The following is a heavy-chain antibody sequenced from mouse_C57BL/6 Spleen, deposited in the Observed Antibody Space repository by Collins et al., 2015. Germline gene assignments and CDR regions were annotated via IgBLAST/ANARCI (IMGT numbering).Heavy chain of an antibody. CDR2: INPNNGGT. V-gene: IGHV1-22*01. CDR3: EAYYSNYDYFDY. D-gene: IGHD2-5*01. Sequence: QLQQSGPELVKPGASVKMSCKASGYTFTDYDMHWVKQSHGKSLEWIGYINPNNGGTSYNQKFKGKATLTVNKSSSTAYMELRSLTSEDSAVYYCEAYYSNYDYFDYWGQGTTLTVSS. J-gene: IGHJ2*01. CDR1: GYTFTDYD.